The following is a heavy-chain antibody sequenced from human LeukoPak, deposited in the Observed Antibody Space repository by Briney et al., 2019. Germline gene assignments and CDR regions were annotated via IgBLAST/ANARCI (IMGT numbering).Heavy chain of an antibody. V-gene: IGHV1-69*01. J-gene: IGHJ2*01. CDR2: IIPIFGTA. Sequence: SVKVSCKASGGTFGSYVISWVRQAPGQGLEWMGGIIPIFGTAHYAQKFQGRLTITADEPTSTVYMEMSSLRSEDTAMYYCAKEGDTALVTGYFDLWGRGTLVTVSA. CDR1: GGTFGSYV. CDR3: AKEGDTALVTGYFDL. D-gene: IGHD5-18*01.